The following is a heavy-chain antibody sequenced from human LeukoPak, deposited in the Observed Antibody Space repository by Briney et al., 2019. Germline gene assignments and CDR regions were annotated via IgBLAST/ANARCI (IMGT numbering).Heavy chain of an antibody. D-gene: IGHD3-22*01. V-gene: IGHV4-59*01. Sequence: SETLSLTCTVSGGSISSYYWSWIRQPPGKGLEWVGYIYYSGSTNYNPSLKSRVTISVDTSKTQFSLKLSSVTAADTAVYYCARESDYYDSSGYYLKTTAFDIWGQGTMVTVSS. J-gene: IGHJ3*02. CDR2: IYYSGST. CDR1: GGSISSYY. CDR3: ARESDYYDSSGYYLKTTAFDI.